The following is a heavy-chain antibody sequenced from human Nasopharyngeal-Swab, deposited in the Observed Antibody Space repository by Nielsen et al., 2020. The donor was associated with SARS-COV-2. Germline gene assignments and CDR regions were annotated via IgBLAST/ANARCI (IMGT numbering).Heavy chain of an antibody. V-gene: IGHV3-30*18. Sequence: GGSLRLSCAASGFTFSSYAMSWVRQAPGKGLEWVAVISYDGSNKYCADSVKGRFTISRDNSKNTLYLQMNSLRAEDTAVYYCAKDLSLGVVAADDYWGQGTLVTVSS. D-gene: IGHD2-15*01. J-gene: IGHJ4*02. CDR3: AKDLSLGVVAADDY. CDR1: GFTFSSYA. CDR2: ISYDGSNK.